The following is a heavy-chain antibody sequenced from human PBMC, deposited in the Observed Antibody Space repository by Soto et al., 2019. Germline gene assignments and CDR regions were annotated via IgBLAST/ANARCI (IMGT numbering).Heavy chain of an antibody. CDR1: GFTFSSYA. D-gene: IGHD6-13*01. Sequence: GGSLRLSCAAPGFTFSSYAMSWVRQAPGKGLEWVSAISGSGGSTYYADSVKGRFTISRDNSKNTLYLQMNSLRAEDTAVYYCAKDPPAAYSSSWYYWGQGTLVTVSS. V-gene: IGHV3-23*01. CDR2: ISGSGGST. J-gene: IGHJ4*02. CDR3: AKDPPAAYSSSWYY.